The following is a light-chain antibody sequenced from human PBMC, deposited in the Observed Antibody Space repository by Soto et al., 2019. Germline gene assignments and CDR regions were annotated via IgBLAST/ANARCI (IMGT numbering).Light chain of an antibody. Sequence: DIQMTQSPSTLSASVGDRVTITCRASQSISNWLAWYQQKPGKAPRLLIYDVSSLNSGVPSRFSASGSGTEFTLTISSLQPDDFATYYCQQYSSYSLTFGGGTKVEI. V-gene: IGKV1-5*01. CDR3: QQYSSYSLT. J-gene: IGKJ4*01. CDR2: DVS. CDR1: QSISNW.